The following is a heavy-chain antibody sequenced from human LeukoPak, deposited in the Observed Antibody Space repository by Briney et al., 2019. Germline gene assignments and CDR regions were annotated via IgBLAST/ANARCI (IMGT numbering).Heavy chain of an antibody. D-gene: IGHD3-22*01. V-gene: IGHV1-18*01. J-gene: IGHJ4*02. CDR1: GYTFNSYD. CDR3: ARILYYDSSGPPDY. CDR2: ISAYNGDT. Sequence: ASVKVSCKASGYTFNSYDITWVRQAPGQGLEWMAWISAYNGDTNYAQRLQGRVTMTTDTSTSTAYMELRSLRSDDTAVYYCARILYYDSSGPPDYWGQGTLVTVSS.